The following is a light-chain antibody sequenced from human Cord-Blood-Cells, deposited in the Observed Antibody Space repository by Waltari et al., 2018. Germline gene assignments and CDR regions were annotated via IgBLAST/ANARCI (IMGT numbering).Light chain of an antibody. CDR2: GAS. CDR1: QSVSSN. V-gene: IGKV3-15*01. J-gene: IGKJ4*01. Sequence: EIVLTQSPVPLSASTGGRATLSCRASQSVSSNLAWYQQKPGQAPRLLIYGASTRATGIPARFSGSGSGTEFTLTISSLQSEDFAVYYCQQYNNWPLTFGGGTKVEIK. CDR3: QQYNNWPLT.